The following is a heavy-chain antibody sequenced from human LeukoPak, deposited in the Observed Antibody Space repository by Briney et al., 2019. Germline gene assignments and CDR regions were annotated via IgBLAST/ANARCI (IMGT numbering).Heavy chain of an antibody. D-gene: IGHD1-26*01. CDR3: ARYRTSGSYLFDS. Sequence: SETLSLTCTVSGDFFSTYYWSWLRQPAGKGLEWLGHIYSSGSTNYNPSLKSRVTMSIDSSKNQFSLKMTSVTTADTAVYYCARYRTSGSYLFDSWGQGPLVTASS. J-gene: IGHJ4*02. CDR1: GDFFSTYY. CDR2: IYSSGST. V-gene: IGHV4-59*10.